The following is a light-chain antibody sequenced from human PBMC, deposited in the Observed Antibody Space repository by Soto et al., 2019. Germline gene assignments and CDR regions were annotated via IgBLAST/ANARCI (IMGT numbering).Light chain of an antibody. CDR2: EVS. Sequence: QSALTQPASVSGSPGQSITISCTGTSSDIGGYDYVSWYQQHPGKVPKLMIFEVSNRPSGVSYRFSASKSGNTASLTISGLQAEDEADYYCNSRGGSRPYYVFGTGTKVTVL. CDR3: NSRGGSRPYYV. V-gene: IGLV2-14*01. CDR1: SSDIGGYDY. J-gene: IGLJ1*01.